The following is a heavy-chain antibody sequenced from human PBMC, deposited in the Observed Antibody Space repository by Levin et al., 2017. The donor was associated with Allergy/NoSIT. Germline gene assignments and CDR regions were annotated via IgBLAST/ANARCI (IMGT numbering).Heavy chain of an antibody. V-gene: IGHV3-48*03. CDR3: ARATSSWYPIDY. J-gene: IGHJ4*02. CDR1: GFTLSSYE. CDR2: ISSSSSSM. Sequence: AGGSLRLSCAASGFTLSSYEMNWVRQAPGKGLEWTSYISSSSSSMYYVDSVKGRFTISRDNAKNSLYLQMHSLRAEDTAVYFCARATSSWYPIDYWGQGTLVTVSS. D-gene: IGHD6-13*01.